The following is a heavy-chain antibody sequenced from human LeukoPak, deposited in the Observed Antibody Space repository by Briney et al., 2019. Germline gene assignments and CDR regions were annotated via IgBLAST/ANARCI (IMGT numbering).Heavy chain of an antibody. J-gene: IGHJ4*02. CDR3: TTDPILLWFGELLLDS. CDR2: IKSRIEGGTT. V-gene: IGHV3-15*01. Sequence: PGGSLRLSCAASGLTFRNAWMSWVRQAPGKGLEWVGRIKSRIEGGTTDYAAPVKGRFTISTDDSKNTLYSQMNSLKTEDTAVYYCTTDPILLWFGELLLDSWGQGALVTVSS. CDR1: GLTFRNAW. D-gene: IGHD3-10*01.